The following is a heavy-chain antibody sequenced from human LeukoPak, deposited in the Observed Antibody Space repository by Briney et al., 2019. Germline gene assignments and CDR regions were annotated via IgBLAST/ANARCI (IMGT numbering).Heavy chain of an antibody. CDR3: ARARYDSSGYCFDP. V-gene: IGHV1-2*02. J-gene: IGHJ5*02. CDR1: GYTFTGYY. D-gene: IGHD3-22*01. CDR2: INPNSGGT. Sequence: GASVKVSCKASGYTFTGYYMHWVRQAPGQGLEWMGWINPNSGGTNYAQKFQGRVTMTRDTSISTAYMELSRLRSDDTAVYYCARARYDSSGYCFDPWGQGTLVTVSS.